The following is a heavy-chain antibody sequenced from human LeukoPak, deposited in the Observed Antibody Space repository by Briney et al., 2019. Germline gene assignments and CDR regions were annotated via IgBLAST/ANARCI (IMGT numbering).Heavy chain of an antibody. V-gene: IGHV3-23*01. J-gene: IGHJ6*03. Sequence: GGSLRLSCAASGFTFSSYAMSWVRQAAGKGREWVSAISGSGGSTYYADSVKGRFTISRDNSKNTLYLQMNSLRAEDTAVYYCAKVCANFWSKNYYYYMDVWGKGTTVTVSS. CDR3: AKVCANFWSKNYYYYMDV. CDR1: GFTFSSYA. CDR2: ISGSGGST. D-gene: IGHD3-3*01.